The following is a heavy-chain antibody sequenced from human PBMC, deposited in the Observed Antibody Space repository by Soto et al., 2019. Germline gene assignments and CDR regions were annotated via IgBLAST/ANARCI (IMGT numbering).Heavy chain of an antibody. Sequence: GESLKISCKGSGYIFARYWIGWVRQMPGKGLEWMGIISPGYSETRYSPSFEGQVTISVDKSASTAYLEWSSLKASDTAIYYCARQYYYGSGNSYRDPPLVNYYYYYYYMDVWGKGTSVTVSS. D-gene: IGHD3-10*01. CDR1: GYIFARYW. CDR3: ARQYYYGSGNSYRDPPLVNYYYYYYYMDV. CDR2: ISPGYSET. V-gene: IGHV5-51*01. J-gene: IGHJ6*03.